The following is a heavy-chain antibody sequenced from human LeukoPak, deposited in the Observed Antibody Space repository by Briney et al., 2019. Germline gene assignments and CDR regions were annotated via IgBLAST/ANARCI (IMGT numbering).Heavy chain of an antibody. CDR3: ARDWGGTRFEFDY. CDR1: GFTFSSYA. CDR2: ISYDGSNK. Sequence: GGSLRLSCAASGFTFSSYAMHWVRQAPGKGLEWVAVISYDGSNKYYADSVKGRFTISRDNSKNTLYLQMNSLRAEDTAVYYCARDWGGTRFEFDYWGQGTLVTVSS. D-gene: IGHD2-21*01. V-gene: IGHV3-30*04. J-gene: IGHJ4*02.